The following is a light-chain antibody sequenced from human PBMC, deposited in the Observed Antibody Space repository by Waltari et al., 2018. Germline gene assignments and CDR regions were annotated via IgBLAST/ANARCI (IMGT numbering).Light chain of an antibody. J-gene: IGLJ1*01. CDR2: DVA. V-gene: IGLV2-14*03. CDR1: SSDVGGYNF. CDR3: SSYTSSSTRV. Sequence: QSALTQSASVSGSPGQSISISCTGTSSDVGGYNFVSWYQQHPGKAPQLMIYDVANRPSGVSNRFSGSKSGNTASLTISGLQAEDEADYYCSSYTSSSTRVFGTGTKVTVL.